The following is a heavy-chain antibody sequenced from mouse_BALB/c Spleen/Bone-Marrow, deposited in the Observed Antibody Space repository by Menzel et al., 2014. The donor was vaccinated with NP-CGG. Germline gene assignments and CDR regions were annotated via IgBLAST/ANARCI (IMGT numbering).Heavy chain of an antibody. Sequence: QVQLQQSGPELVRPGVSVKISCKGSGYTFTDYAMHWVKQSHAKSLEWIGVISTYSGNTNYNQKFKGKATMIVDKSSSTAYMELARLTSEDSAIYYCARGDYGNWNYAMDYWGQGTSVTVSS. CDR1: GYTFTDYA. V-gene: IGHV1-67*01. D-gene: IGHD2-1*01. J-gene: IGHJ4*01. CDR2: ISTYSGNT. CDR3: ARGDYGNWNYAMDY.